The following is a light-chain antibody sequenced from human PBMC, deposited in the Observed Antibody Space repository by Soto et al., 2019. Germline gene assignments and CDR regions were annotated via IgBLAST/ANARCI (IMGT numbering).Light chain of an antibody. CDR3: QQYHGFPYT. CDR1: QSVTSNY. J-gene: IGKJ2*01. Sequence: EIVLTQSPGTLSLSPGERATLSCGASQSVTSNYLAWYQQKPGQAPRLLIYGISSRATGVPDRFSGSGSGTDFTLTISRLEPDDFATYSCQQYHGFPYTFGQGTKVDIK. V-gene: IGKV3-20*01. CDR2: GIS.